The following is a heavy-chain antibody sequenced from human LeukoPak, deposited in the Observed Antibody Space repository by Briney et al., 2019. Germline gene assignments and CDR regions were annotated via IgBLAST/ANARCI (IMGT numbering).Heavy chain of an antibody. CDR1: GVSISSYY. CDR3: ARLAAISGSDYPDG. Sequence: SETLSLTCTVSGVSISSYYWSWIRQPPGKGLEWIGYIFYSGNTIYNPSLKSRVTISVDTSKSHFSLRLRSVTAADTAVYYCARLAAISGSDYPDGWGQGTLVTVSS. V-gene: IGHV4-59*08. D-gene: IGHD1-26*01. CDR2: IFYSGNT. J-gene: IGHJ4*02.